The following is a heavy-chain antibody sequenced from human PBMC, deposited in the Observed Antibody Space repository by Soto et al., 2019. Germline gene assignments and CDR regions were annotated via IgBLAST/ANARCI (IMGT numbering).Heavy chain of an antibody. CDR2: IYPGDSDT. J-gene: IGHJ4*02. V-gene: IGHV5-51*01. D-gene: IGHD3-22*01. CDR1: GYSFTSNW. Sequence: PGESLKISCQGSGYSFTSNWIGWVRQMPGKGLEWMVIIYPGDSDTRYSPSFQGLVTISVDKSIGTAYLQWSSGKASDTAMYYCARHLYESSGYRSFDLWGQGTLVTVSS. CDR3: ARHLYESSGYRSFDL.